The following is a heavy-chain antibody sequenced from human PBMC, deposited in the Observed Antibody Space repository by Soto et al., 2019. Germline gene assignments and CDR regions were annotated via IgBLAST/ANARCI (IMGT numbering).Heavy chain of an antibody. V-gene: IGHV5-51*01. CDR2: IYPGDSDS. D-gene: IGHD4-17*01. Sequence: GDSLKISYKGSGYSFTIYWIGWVRQMHGKGLEWMGLIYPGDSDSRYSPSFQGQVTISADKSISTGYLQWSSLKASDTAMYYCARCTVDAFDIWGQGTMVTVSS. CDR1: GYSFTIYW. CDR3: ARCTVDAFDI. J-gene: IGHJ3*02.